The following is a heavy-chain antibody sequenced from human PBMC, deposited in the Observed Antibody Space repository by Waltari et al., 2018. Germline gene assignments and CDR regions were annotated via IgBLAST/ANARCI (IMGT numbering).Heavy chain of an antibody. D-gene: IGHD3-10*01. CDR1: GFTFSSYA. J-gene: IGHJ6*02. CDR2: ISHNGSNK. Sequence: QVQLVESGGGVVQPGRSLRLSCAASGFTFSSYAMHWVRQAPGKGLEWVAVISHNGSNKYYADSGKGGFTISRDNSKNTLYLQMNSLRAEDTAVYYCARDTYYYGSGSDGMDVWGQGTTVTVSS. CDR3: ARDTYYYGSGSDGMDV. V-gene: IGHV3-30*01.